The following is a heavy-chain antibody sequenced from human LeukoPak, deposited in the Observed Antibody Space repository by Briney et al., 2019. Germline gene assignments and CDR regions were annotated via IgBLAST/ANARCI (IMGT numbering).Heavy chain of an antibody. CDR2: INPNSGGT. CDR1: GYTLTAYY. V-gene: IGHV1-2*06. Sequence: ASVKVSCKASGYTLTAYYIYWVREAPGQGLEWMVRINPNSGGTDYAQNFQGRVTMTRDTSISTAYMELSRLRSDDTAVYCCAGGYCSGGTCYLVENWLDPWGQGTLVTVSS. CDR3: AGGYCSGGTCYLVENWLDP. D-gene: IGHD2-15*01. J-gene: IGHJ5*02.